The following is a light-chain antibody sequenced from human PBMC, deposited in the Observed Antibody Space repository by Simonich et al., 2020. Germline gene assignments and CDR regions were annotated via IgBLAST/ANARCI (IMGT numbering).Light chain of an antibody. V-gene: IGLV2-14*02. Sequence: QSALTQSASVSGSPGHSITISCTGNRSDVGSYNLVSWYQQHPGKAPKLMIYEVSTRRSGVSNRFSGSKSGNTASLAITGLQAEDEADYYCQSYDSSLSGSVFGGGTKLTVL. J-gene: IGLJ2*01. CDR2: EVS. CDR1: RSDVGSYNL. CDR3: QSYDSSLSGSV.